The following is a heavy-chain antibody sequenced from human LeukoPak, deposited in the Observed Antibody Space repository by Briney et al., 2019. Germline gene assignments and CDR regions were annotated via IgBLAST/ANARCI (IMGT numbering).Heavy chain of an antibody. J-gene: IGHJ5*02. V-gene: IGHV5-51*01. D-gene: IGHD1-26*01. CDR1: GSRFTSYW. CDR3: ARKVGATGWDWFDP. Sequence: GASLKISCKGSGSRFTSYWIGWVRQMPGKGLEWMGIIYPGDSDTRYNPSFQGQVTISADKSISTAYLQWSSLKASDTAMYYCARKVGATGWDWFDPWGQGTLVTVSS. CDR2: IYPGDSDT.